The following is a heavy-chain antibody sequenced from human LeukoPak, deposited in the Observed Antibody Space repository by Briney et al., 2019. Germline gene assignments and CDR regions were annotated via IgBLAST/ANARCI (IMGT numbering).Heavy chain of an antibody. CDR1: GFTFSDYY. Sequence: GGSLRLSCAASGFTFSDYYMSWIRQAPGKGLEWVSYISSSGSTIYYADSAKGRFTISRDNAKNSLYLQMNSLRAEDTAVYYCARDPYHYDYVWGSYRQKGYYFDYWGQGTLVTVSS. V-gene: IGHV3-11*04. D-gene: IGHD3-16*02. J-gene: IGHJ4*02. CDR3: ARDPYHYDYVWGSYRQKGYYFDY. CDR2: ISSSGSTI.